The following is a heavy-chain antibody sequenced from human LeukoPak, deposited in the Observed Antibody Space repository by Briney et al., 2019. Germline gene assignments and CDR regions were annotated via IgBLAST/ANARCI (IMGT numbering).Heavy chain of an antibody. CDR1: GDSISSYY. CDR3: ARGVGLHVYYFDY. Sequence: SETLSLTCTVSGDSISSYYWSWIRQPPGKGLEWIGYIYYSGSTNYNPSLKSRVTISVDTSKNQFSLKLSSVTAADTAVYYCARGVGLHVYYFDYWGQGSLVTVSS. V-gene: IGHV4-59*01. CDR2: IYYSGST. J-gene: IGHJ4*02. D-gene: IGHD3-16*01.